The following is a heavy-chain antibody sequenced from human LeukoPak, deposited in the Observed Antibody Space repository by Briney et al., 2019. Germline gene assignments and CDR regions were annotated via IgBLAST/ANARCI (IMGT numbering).Heavy chain of an antibody. CDR3: VSPRGFSHGYFDY. J-gene: IGHJ4*02. CDR1: GGPIGSFF. D-gene: IGHD5-18*01. Sequence: PSETLSLTCTVSGGPIGSFFWSWIRQPAGEGLEWIGRIYSSGSTNYNPSLKSRITMSMDTSKNQFSLTLGSVSATDTAVYYCVSPRGFSHGYFDYWGQGTLVTVSS. V-gene: IGHV4-4*07. CDR2: IYSSGST.